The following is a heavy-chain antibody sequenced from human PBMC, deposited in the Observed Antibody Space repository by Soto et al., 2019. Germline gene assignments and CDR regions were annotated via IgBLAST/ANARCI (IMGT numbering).Heavy chain of an antibody. CDR2: ISYDGSNK. D-gene: IGHD3-22*01. J-gene: IGHJ5*02. V-gene: IGHV3-30-3*01. Sequence: PGGSLRLSCAASGFTFSSYAMHWVRQAPGKGLEWVAVISYDGSNKYYADSVKGRFTISRDNSKNTLYLQMNSLRAEDTAAYYCARDRGTGITMIVVVIPWLDPWGQGTPVTVSS. CDR3: ARDRGTGITMIVVVIPWLDP. CDR1: GFTFSSYA.